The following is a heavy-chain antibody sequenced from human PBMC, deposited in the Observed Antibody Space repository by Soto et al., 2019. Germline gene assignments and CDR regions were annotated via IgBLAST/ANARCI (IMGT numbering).Heavy chain of an antibody. Sequence: PGGSLRLSCAASGFTFSSYSMNWVRQAPGKGLEWVSSISSSSSYIYYADSVKGRFTISRDNAKNSLYLQMNSLRAEDTAVYYCARDPRSSSWYFLYYYGMDVWGQGTTVTVSS. CDR1: GFTFSSYS. D-gene: IGHD6-13*01. V-gene: IGHV3-21*01. CDR3: ARDPRSSSWYFLYYYGMDV. CDR2: ISSSSSYI. J-gene: IGHJ6*02.